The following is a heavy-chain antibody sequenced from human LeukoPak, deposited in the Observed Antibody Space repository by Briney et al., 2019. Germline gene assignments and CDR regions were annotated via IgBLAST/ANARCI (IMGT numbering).Heavy chain of an antibody. Sequence: SETLSLTCTVSGGSISSSSYYWGWIRQPPGKGLEWIGYIYYSGSTNYNPSLKSRVTMSVDTSKNQFSLKLSSVTAADTAVYYCAREYCSGGSCYYFDNWGQGTLVTVSS. CDR3: AREYCSGGSCYYFDN. V-gene: IGHV4-61*01. J-gene: IGHJ4*02. CDR1: GGSISSSSYY. D-gene: IGHD2-15*01. CDR2: IYYSGST.